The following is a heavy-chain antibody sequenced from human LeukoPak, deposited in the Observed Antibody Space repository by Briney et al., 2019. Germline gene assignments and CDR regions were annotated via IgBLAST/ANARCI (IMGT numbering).Heavy chain of an antibody. D-gene: IGHD3-22*01. Sequence: PGGSLRLSCAASGFIFSDYYVTWMRQAPGKGLEWVSYISSSSSTIYYADSVKGRFTISRDNAKNSLYLQMNSLRAEDTAVYYCARVEGSEYYYDSSGYSAAGYWGQGTLVTVSS. CDR3: ARVEGSEYYYDSSGYSAAGY. J-gene: IGHJ4*02. CDR2: ISSSSSTI. V-gene: IGHV3-11*04. CDR1: GFIFSDYY.